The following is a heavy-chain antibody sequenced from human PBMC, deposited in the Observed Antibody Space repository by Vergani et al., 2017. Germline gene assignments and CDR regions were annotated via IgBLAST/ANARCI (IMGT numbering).Heavy chain of an antibody. CDR3: AKMGTSSTSWAPAFDI. D-gene: IGHD2-2*01. CDR1: GYTFTSYD. J-gene: IGHJ3*02. CDR2: MNPSSGNT. Sequence: QVQLVQSGAEVKKPGASVKVSCKASGYTFTSYDINWVRQATGQGLEWMGWMNPSSGNTGYAQKFQGRVTMTRNTSISTAYMELSSLRSEDTAVYYCAKMGTSSTSWAPAFDIWGQGTMVTVSS. V-gene: IGHV1-8*01.